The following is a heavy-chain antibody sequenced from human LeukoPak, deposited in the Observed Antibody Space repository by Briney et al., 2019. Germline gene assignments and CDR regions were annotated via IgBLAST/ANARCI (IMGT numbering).Heavy chain of an antibody. V-gene: IGHV3-15*01. J-gene: IGHJ6*02. Sequence: GGSLRLSCEASGFTFRNAWMSGVRQAPGKGVGWVGRSKSVSDGGTIDYAAPVKGRVTISRDDSKKTVYLQMSSLTTEDTAVYYCNTAGIVWGQGTPVTVSS. D-gene: IGHD1-14*01. CDR1: GFTFRNAW. CDR3: NTAGIV. CDR2: SKSVSDGGTI.